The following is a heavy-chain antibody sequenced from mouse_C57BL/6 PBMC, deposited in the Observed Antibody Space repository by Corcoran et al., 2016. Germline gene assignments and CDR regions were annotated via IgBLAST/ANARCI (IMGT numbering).Heavy chain of an antibody. CDR2: INPNNGGT. Sequence: EVQLQQSGPELVKPGASVKISCKASGYTFTDCYMNWVKQSQGKSLEWIGDINPNNGGTSYNQKFKGKATLTVDKSSSTAYMELRSLTSEDSAVYYCARSRYGLDYWGQGTTLTVSS. D-gene: IGHD2-14*01. V-gene: IGHV1-26*01. J-gene: IGHJ2*01. CDR3: ARSRYGLDY. CDR1: GYTFTDCY.